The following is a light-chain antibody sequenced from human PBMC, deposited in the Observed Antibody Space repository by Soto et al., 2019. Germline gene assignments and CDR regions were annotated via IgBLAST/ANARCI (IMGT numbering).Light chain of an antibody. CDR2: DAP. J-gene: IGKJ5*01. Sequence: DIHMTQSPSSLFASVGDRVTITCQATQDINIYLNWYQQKPGKAPNLLIYDAPNLEIGVPSRFSGSGSGTHFTFTISSLQTEDIGTYYCQQYDILPITFGRGTRLEIK. V-gene: IGKV1-33*01. CDR3: QQYDILPIT. CDR1: QDINIY.